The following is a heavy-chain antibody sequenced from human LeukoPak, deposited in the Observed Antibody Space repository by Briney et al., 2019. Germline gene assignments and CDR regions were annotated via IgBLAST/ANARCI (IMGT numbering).Heavy chain of an antibody. CDR3: ARADRLHGGPYLIGP. CDR1: GYTFTDYY. Sequence: ASVKVSCKTSGYTFTDYYLHWVRQAPGQGLEWMGWINLNSGRTSSAQKFQGRVTMTRDTSIATVYMEVTWLTSDDTAVYYCARADRLHGGPYLIGPWGQGTLVTVSS. V-gene: IGHV1-2*02. D-gene: IGHD2-21*01. J-gene: IGHJ5*02. CDR2: INLNSGRT.